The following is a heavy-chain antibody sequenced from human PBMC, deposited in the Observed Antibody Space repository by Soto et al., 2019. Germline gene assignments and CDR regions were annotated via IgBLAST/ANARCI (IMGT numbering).Heavy chain of an antibody. CDR1: GGSFSSGAYH. Sequence: SETLSLTCNVSGGSFSSGAYHWSWVRQHPGQGLEWIASISYRGITYSNPSLKSRLSMSVDTSKNQFSLNLTSVTAADTAVYHCARMSATGTRWFDPWGQGTLVTVSS. D-gene: IGHD6-13*01. V-gene: IGHV4-31*03. CDR2: ISYRGIT. J-gene: IGHJ5*02. CDR3: ARMSATGTRWFDP.